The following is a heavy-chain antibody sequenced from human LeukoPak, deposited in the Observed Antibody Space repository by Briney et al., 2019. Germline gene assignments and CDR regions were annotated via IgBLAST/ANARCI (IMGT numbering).Heavy chain of an antibody. Sequence: PSETLSLTCTVSGYSISSGYYWSWIRQPAGKGLEWIGRIYTSGSTNYNPSLKSRVTISVDTSKNQFSLKLSSVTAADTAVYYCASAGNWDDAFDIWGQGTMVTVSS. J-gene: IGHJ3*02. CDR2: IYTSGST. CDR1: GYSISSGYY. V-gene: IGHV4-61*02. D-gene: IGHD7-27*01. CDR3: ASAGNWDDAFDI.